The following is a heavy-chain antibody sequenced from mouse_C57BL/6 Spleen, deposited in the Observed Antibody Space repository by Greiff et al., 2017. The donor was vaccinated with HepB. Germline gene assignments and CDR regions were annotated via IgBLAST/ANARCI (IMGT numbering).Heavy chain of an antibody. D-gene: IGHD1-1*01. J-gene: IGHJ1*03. Sequence: VKLQQPGAELVKPGASVKLSCKASGYTFTSYWMQWVKQRPGQGLEWIGEIDPSDSYTNYNQKFKGKATLTVDTSSSTAYMQLSSLTSEDSAVYYCARPAYGSSYRYFDVWGTGTTVTVSS. V-gene: IGHV1-50*01. CDR2: IDPSDSYT. CDR3: ARPAYGSSYRYFDV. CDR1: GYTFTSYW.